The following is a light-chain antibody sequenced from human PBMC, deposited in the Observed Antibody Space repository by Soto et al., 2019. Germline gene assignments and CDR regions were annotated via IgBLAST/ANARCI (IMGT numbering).Light chain of an antibody. CDR3: QQSYSSPPT. CDR1: QTISSW. V-gene: IGKV1-5*03. Sequence: DIQMTQSPSALSASLGDRVTITCRASQTISSWLAWYQQKPGKAPKLLIYKASTLKSGVPSRFSGSRSGPDFTLTISSLQPEDFATYYCQQSYSSPPTFGQGTTVDI. J-gene: IGKJ1*01. CDR2: KAS.